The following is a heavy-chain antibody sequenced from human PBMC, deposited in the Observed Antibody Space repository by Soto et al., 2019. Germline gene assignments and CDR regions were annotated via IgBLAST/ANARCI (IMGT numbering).Heavy chain of an antibody. J-gene: IGHJ4*02. CDR2: IAYDGSNK. D-gene: IGHD6-6*01. CDR1: GFTFSSYA. CDR3: AKDPSDSITTRQTEPAFDF. V-gene: IGHV3-30*04. Sequence: GGSLRLSCAASGFTFSSYAMHRVRQAPGKGLEWVAVIAYDGSNKNYADSVKGRFTISRDNSKNTLYLQMNSLRAEDTAVYYCAKDPSDSITTRQTEPAFDFWGQGILVTVSS.